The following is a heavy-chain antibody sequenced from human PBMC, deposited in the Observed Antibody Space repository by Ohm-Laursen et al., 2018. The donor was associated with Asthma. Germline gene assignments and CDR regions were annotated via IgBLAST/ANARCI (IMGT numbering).Heavy chain of an antibody. CDR2: ISTASTFI. J-gene: IGHJ2*01. D-gene: IGHD3-10*01. Sequence: SLRLSCSASGYTFSRYSIHWVRQVPGKGLEWVASISTASTFIYYADSVRGRFTTSRDNAKNSVYLQMNSLRAEDTAVYYCARDRGYFDLWGRGTLVTVSS. CDR1: GYTFSRYS. CDR3: ARDRGYFDL. V-gene: IGHV3-21*01.